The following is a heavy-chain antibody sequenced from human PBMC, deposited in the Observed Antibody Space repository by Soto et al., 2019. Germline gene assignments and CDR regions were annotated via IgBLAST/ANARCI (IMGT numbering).Heavy chain of an antibody. CDR1: GFTFSSCA. J-gene: IGHJ4*02. D-gene: IGHD6-19*01. CDR2: ISYDGSNK. CDR3: ASPIAVAALFDY. V-gene: IGHV3-30-3*01. Sequence: QVQLVESGGGVVQPGRSLRLSCAASGFTFSSCAMHWVRQAPGKGLEWVAVISYDGSNKYYADSVKGRFTISRDNSKNTLYLQMNSLRAEDTAVYYCASPIAVAALFDYWGQGTLVTVSS.